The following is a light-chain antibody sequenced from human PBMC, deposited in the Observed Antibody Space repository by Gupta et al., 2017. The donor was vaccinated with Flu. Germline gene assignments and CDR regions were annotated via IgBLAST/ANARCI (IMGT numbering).Light chain of an antibody. V-gene: IGLV1-44*01. J-gene: IGLJ2*01. CDR3: ATYDVNRKDVV. CDR1: TSKIGSYT. CDR2: TDN. Sequence: VTISCSGSTSKIGSYTVNWYQHVPGSAPNLFIQTDNERHSGVPGRFSGSKSGTSAYLAISGLQAEDEADYYCATYDVNRKDVVFGGGTMLTVL.